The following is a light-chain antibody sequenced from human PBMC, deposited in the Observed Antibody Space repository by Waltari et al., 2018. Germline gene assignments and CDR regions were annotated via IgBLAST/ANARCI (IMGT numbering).Light chain of an antibody. CDR1: ILAKKY. CDR2: KDI. Sequence: SSELTQPASVSVSLGQTAVITCSGDILAKKYGRWFQQKPGQAPVLFIYKDIERPSGIPDRFSGASSGTTRTLTSSGAQGEDEAAYYCYSAADNHRVLFGGGTKLTVL. J-gene: IGLJ2*01. CDR3: YSAADNHRVL. V-gene: IGLV3-27*01.